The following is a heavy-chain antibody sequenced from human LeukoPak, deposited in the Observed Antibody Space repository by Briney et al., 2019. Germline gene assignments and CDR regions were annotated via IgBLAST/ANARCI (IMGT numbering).Heavy chain of an antibody. CDR1: GYTFTRFD. CDR3: TRDVRGVFDY. Sequence: ASVKVSCKTSGYTFTRFDINWVRQATGQGLEWMGWMNPDNGNTDYAQKFQGRVTTTRDTSTSTAYMELGSLTSEDTAVYYCTRDVRGVFDYWGQGTLVTVSS. V-gene: IGHV1-8*01. J-gene: IGHJ4*02. D-gene: IGHD2-8*01. CDR2: MNPDNGNT.